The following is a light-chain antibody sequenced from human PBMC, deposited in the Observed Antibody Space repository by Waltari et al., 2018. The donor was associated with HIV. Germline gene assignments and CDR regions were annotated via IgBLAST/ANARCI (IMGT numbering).Light chain of an antibody. CDR2: DAS. J-gene: IGKJ4*01. V-gene: IGKV3-20*01. Sequence: EIVLTQSPGTLSLSPGERATLSCRASQSVSSTYLAWYQQKPGQPPRLLIYDASSRATGIPDRFSGSGSPANFTLTISRLEPEDFAVYYCQHYGSSPLTFGGGTKVEIK. CDR1: QSVSSTY. CDR3: QHYGSSPLT.